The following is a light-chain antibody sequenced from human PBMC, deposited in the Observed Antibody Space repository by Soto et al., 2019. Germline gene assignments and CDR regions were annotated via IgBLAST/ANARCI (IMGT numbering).Light chain of an antibody. CDR2: GVS. Sequence: EVVMTQTPATLSVSPGERATLSCRASQSVTSNYLAWYQQKPGQAPRLLIYGVSSRATGVPDRFSGSGSGTDFTLTISRLEPEDFAVYYCQQYTDWPLTFGQGTNVEVK. CDR3: QQYTDWPLT. CDR1: QSVTSNY. V-gene: IGKV3-20*01. J-gene: IGKJ1*01.